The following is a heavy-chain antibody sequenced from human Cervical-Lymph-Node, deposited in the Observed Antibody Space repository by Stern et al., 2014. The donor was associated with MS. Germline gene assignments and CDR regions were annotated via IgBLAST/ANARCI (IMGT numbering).Heavy chain of an antibody. J-gene: IGHJ4*02. V-gene: IGHV3-30*04. CDR2: ISSDAKYV. CDR1: GFTFSTYP. CDR3: ARDFIRGAPDYLDY. D-gene: IGHD3-10*01. Sequence: VHLVESGGGVVQHGRSLRLSCAASGFTFSTYPMHWVRQAPGKGLEWVAVISSDAKYVIYTESVEGRFTISRDNSRNMLNLQMNSLRVEDTAVYYCARDFIRGAPDYLDYWGQGVLVTVSS.